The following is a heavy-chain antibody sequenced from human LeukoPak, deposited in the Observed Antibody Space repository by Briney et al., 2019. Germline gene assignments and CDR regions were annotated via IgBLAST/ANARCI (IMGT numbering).Heavy chain of an antibody. J-gene: IGHJ4*02. D-gene: IGHD4-17*01. CDR1: GFTFSSYA. V-gene: IGHV3-23*01. CDR3: ARRLVTTFDY. Sequence: GGSLRLSCAASGFTFSSYAMSWVRQAPRKGLEWVSAISGSGGSTYYADSVKGRFTISRDNSKNTLYLQMNSLRAEHTAVYYCARRLVTTFDYWGQGTLVTVSS. CDR2: ISGSGGST.